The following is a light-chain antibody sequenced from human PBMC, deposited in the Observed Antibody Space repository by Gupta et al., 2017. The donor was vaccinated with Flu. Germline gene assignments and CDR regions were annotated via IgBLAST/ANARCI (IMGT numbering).Light chain of an antibody. CDR1: SSNIGAGYD. Sequence: QSVLTQPASVSGAPGQRVTISCTGSSSNIGAGYDVHWYQQLPGTAPNLLIYGNSNRPSGVPDRFSGSKSGTSASLAITGLQAEDEADYYCQSYDSSLSAVVFGGGTKLTVL. V-gene: IGLV1-40*01. CDR3: QSYDSSLSAVV. J-gene: IGLJ2*01. CDR2: GNS.